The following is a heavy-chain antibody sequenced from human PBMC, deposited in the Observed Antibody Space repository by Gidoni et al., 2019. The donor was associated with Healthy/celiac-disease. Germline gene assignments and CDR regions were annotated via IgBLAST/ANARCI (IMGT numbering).Heavy chain of an antibody. CDR2: IYYSGST. Sequence: QLQLQESGPGLVKPSETLSLTCTVSGGSISSSSYYWGWIRQPPGKGLEWIGSIYYSGSTYYNPSLKSRVTISVDTSKNQFSLKLSSVTAADTAVYYCARDLIRPGSSGYYRPFDYWGQGTLVTVSS. CDR3: ARDLIRPGSSGYYRPFDY. D-gene: IGHD3-22*01. J-gene: IGHJ4*02. V-gene: IGHV4-39*02. CDR1: GGSISSSSYY.